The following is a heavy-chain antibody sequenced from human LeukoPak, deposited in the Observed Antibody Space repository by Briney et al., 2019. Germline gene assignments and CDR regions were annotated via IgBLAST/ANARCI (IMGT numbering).Heavy chain of an antibody. V-gene: IGHV3-11*01. D-gene: IGHD3-10*01. Sequence: PGGYLRLSCAASGFTFSDYFMSWIRQAPGRGLEWVSYIGNSDSTTYYADSVKGRFTISRDSAKNSLYLQMNSLRAEDTAVYYCAGGSYYGAGSRPGYFDHWGQGTLVTVSS. J-gene: IGHJ4*02. CDR1: GFTFSDYF. CDR2: IGNSDSTT. CDR3: AGGSYYGAGSRPGYFDH.